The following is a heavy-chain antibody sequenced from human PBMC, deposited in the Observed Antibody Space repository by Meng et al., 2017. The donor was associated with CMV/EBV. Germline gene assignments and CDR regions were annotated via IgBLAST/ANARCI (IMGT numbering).Heavy chain of an antibody. J-gene: IGHJ4*02. V-gene: IGHV3-30*02. Sequence: GESLKISCAASGFNFSNYEMNWVRQAPGKGLEWVAFIRYDGSNKYYADSVKGRFTISRDNSKNTLYLQMNSLRAEDTAVYYCAKRKGGYSYGDFDYWGQGTLVTVSS. CDR1: GFNFSNYE. CDR3: AKRKGGYSYGDFDY. D-gene: IGHD5-18*01. CDR2: IRYDGSNK.